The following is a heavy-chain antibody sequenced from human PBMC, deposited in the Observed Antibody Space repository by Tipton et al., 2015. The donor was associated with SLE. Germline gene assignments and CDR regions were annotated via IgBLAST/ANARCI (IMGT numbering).Heavy chain of an antibody. Sequence: TLSLTCTVSGGSVSSGGYYWNWIRQHPGKGLEWIGYIYYSGSTYYNPSLKSRVTISVDTSKNQFSLKLSSVTAADTAVYYCARGYCGGGVCYGRGFFDHWGQGNLVTVSS. J-gene: IGHJ4*02. CDR2: IYYSGST. CDR1: GGSVSSGGYY. V-gene: IGHV4-31*03. D-gene: IGHD2-8*02. CDR3: ARGYCGGGVCYGRGFFDH.